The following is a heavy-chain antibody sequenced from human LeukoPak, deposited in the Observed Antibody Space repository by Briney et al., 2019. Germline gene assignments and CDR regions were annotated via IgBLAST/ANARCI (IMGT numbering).Heavy chain of an antibody. Sequence: PSETLSLTCSVSGGSISSNTYFWGWVRQPPGKGLEWIGTIYYSGSTYYNPSLKSRVTISVDTSKNQFSLKLSSVTAADTAVYYCARSFGPLLGLGLIGGELRNFDFWGQGTLVTVSS. J-gene: IGHJ4*02. CDR1: GGSISSNTYF. CDR3: ARSFGPLLGLGLIGGELRNFDF. D-gene: IGHD1-26*01. V-gene: IGHV4-39*07. CDR2: IYYSGST.